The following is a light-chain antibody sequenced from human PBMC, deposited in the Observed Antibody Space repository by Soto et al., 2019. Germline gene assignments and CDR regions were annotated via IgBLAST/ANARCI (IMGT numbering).Light chain of an antibody. CDR2: GAS. CDR1: QIFPTGF. CDR3: QQYDTSPVT. J-gene: IGKJ2*01. Sequence: DILLTQFPGPLPLSPGKGATLSCRASQIFPTGFLACFQQKSGQAPRLLIYGASTRATGIPDRITGSGSGTDFTLTISRLEPEDFAVYYCQQYDTSPVTFGQGTKLEI. V-gene: IGKV3-20*01.